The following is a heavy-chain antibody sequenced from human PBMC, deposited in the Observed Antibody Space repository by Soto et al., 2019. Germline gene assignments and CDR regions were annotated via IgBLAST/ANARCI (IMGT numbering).Heavy chain of an antibody. CDR2: IKTVTDGGTT. D-gene: IGHD6-25*01. CDR3: MTHAVIYSRGH. CDR1: GFTFSYDW. J-gene: IGHJ4*02. V-gene: IGHV3-15*01. Sequence: PGGSLRLCCAASGFTFSYDWMNWVRQAPGKGLEWVARIKTVTDGGTTDYAAPVKGRFFISRDDSKSTLYLQMNSLKTEDTAIYYCMTHAVIYSRGHWGQGTLVTVSS.